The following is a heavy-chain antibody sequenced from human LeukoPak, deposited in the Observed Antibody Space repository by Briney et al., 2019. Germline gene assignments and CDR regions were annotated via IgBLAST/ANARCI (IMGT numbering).Heavy chain of an antibody. CDR1: GYSISSDYY. CDR3: ARLGIVDIVATTADAFDI. D-gene: IGHD5-12*01. Sequence: SETLSLTCTVSGYSISSDYYWGWIRQPPGKGLEWIGTIYHSGSTSYNPSLKSRVTISVDTSKSQFSLKLSSVTAADTAVYYCARLGIVDIVATTADAFDIWGQGTMVTVSS. V-gene: IGHV4-38-2*02. J-gene: IGHJ3*02. CDR2: IYHSGST.